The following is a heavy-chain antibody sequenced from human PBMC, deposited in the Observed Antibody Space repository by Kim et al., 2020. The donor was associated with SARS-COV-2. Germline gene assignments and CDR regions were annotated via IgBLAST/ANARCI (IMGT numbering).Heavy chain of an antibody. V-gene: IGHV1-46*01. J-gene: IGHJ4*02. Sequence: ATYTQKFQGRLTMTRDTSTGTAYMELSSLRSEDTAVYFCARSASRYGGVADWGQGTLITVSS. CDR2: A. CDR3: ARSASRYGGVAD. D-gene: IGHD6-13*01.